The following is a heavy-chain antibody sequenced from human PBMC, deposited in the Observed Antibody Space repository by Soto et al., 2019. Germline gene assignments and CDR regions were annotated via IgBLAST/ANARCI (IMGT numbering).Heavy chain of an antibody. V-gene: IGHV3-23*01. CDR1: LFTFGSSG. J-gene: IGHJ4*02. CDR2: ISGSGGST. D-gene: IGHD6-19*01. Sequence: PGGTMIVSYVYSLFTFGSSGVSWVRQAPGKGLEWVSAISGSGGSTYYADSVKGRFTISRENSKNTLYLQMNSLRAEDTAVYYCAKEWQWLDLYYFDYWGQGTLVTVSS. CDR3: AKEWQWLDLYYFDY.